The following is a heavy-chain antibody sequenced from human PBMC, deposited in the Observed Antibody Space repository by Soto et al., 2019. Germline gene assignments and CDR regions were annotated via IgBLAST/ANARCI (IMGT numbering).Heavy chain of an antibody. CDR3: ATGGIYYEA. V-gene: IGHV3-11*01. CDR2: ISTSGSPT. J-gene: IGHJ5*02. Sequence: QVHLVESGGGLVKPGGSLRLSCTVSGFAFRHNYLTWIRQAPGKGLEWLSYISTSGSPTYYAYSVKGRFTISTDNAKKSLYLQMDSLRAEDTGVYFCATGGIYYEAWGQGTLVTVSS. CDR1: GFAFRHNY. D-gene: IGHD1-26*01.